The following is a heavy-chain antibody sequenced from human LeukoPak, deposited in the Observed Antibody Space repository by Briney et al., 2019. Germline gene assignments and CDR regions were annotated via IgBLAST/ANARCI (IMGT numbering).Heavy chain of an antibody. V-gene: IGHV7-4-1*02. CDR1: GYIFTDYY. CDR2: INTNTGNP. J-gene: IGHJ4*02. Sequence: ASMKVSCKTSGYIFTDYYIQWVRQAPGQGLEWMGWINTNTGNPTYAQGFTGRFVFSLDTSVSTAYLQISSLKAEDTAVYYCARSYYYEQYYFDYWGQGTLVTVSS. D-gene: IGHD3-22*01. CDR3: ARSYYYEQYYFDY.